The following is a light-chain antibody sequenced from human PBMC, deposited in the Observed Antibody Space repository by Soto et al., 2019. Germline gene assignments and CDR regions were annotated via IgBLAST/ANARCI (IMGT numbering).Light chain of an antibody. V-gene: IGKV1-5*01. CDR1: QSISSW. J-gene: IGKJ1*01. CDR3: QQYNSYSQT. CDR2: DAS. Sequence: DIQMTQSPSTLSASVGDRITVTCRASQSISSWLARYQQKPGKAPKLLIYDASSLESGVPSRFSGSGSGTEFTLTISSLLPDDFATYYCQQYNSYSQTFGQGTKVEIK.